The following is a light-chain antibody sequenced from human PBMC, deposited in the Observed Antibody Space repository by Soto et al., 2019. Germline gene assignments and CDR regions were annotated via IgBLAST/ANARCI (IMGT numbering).Light chain of an antibody. Sequence: DIVLTQSPGPLSLSPGERATLSCRASQSVSSKYLAWYQQKPGQAPRVLIYGTSIRASGVPERCSVGGSGTDFTLTITRLEPEDFAVYYCQQYGSSLFTFGPGTKVDVK. J-gene: IGKJ3*01. CDR2: GTS. CDR1: QSVSSKY. V-gene: IGKV3-20*01. CDR3: QQYGSSLFT.